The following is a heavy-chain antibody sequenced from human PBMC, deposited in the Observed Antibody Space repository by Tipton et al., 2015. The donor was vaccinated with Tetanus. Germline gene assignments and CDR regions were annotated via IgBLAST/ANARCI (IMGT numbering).Heavy chain of an antibody. CDR3: GRALGSGTTVASGH. CDR2: ISNDASHI. Sequence: QLVQSGGGVVQSGRSLRLSCVASGYNFRNNGMHWVRQAPGKGLEWVAVISNDASHIYYADSVRGRFTMSRENNKNTVHLQMKSLRDEDTAVYYCGRALGSGTTVASGHWGQGSLVTVSS. V-gene: IGHV3-30*03. D-gene: IGHD1-7*01. CDR1: GYNFRNNG. J-gene: IGHJ4*02.